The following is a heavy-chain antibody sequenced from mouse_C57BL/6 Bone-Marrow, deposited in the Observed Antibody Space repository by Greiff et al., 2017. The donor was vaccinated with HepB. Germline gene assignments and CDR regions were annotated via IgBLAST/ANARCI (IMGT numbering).Heavy chain of an antibody. V-gene: IGHV1-26*01. D-gene: IGHD2-12*01. J-gene: IGHJ4*01. CDR3: SGCFSYYYAMDY. CDR2: INPNNGGT. Sequence: EVQLQQSGPELVKPGASVKISCKASGYTFTDYYMNWVKQSHGKSLEWIGDINPNNGGTSYNQKFKGKATLTVDKSSSTAYMELRSLTSEDSAVYYCSGCFSYYYAMDYWGQGTSVTVSS. CDR1: GYTFTDYY.